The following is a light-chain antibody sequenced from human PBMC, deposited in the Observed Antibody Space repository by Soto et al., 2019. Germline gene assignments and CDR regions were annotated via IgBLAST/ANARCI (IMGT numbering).Light chain of an antibody. CDR1: QSISSW. CDR2: KAS. Sequence: DIQMTQSPSTLSASVGDRVTITCRAIQSISSWVALYQQKPGKAPKLLIYKASSLESGVPSRFSGSGSGTEFTLTISSLQTDDFATYICQQYINYLCAFGPGTKVALK. J-gene: IGKJ1*01. CDR3: QQYINYLCA. V-gene: IGKV1-5*03.